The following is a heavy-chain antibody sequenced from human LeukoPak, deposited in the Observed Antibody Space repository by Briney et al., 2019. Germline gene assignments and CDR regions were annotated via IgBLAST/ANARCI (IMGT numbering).Heavy chain of an antibody. Sequence: GGSLRLSCAASGFTFSSYGMHWVRQAPGKGLEWVAFIRYDGSNKYYADSVKGRFTISRDNSKNTLYLQMNSLRAEDMAVYYCAKDQGGYCSGGSCYADAFDIWGQGTMVTVSS. V-gene: IGHV3-30*02. CDR2: IRYDGSNK. CDR1: GFTFSSYG. D-gene: IGHD2-15*01. CDR3: AKDQGGYCSGGSCYADAFDI. J-gene: IGHJ3*02.